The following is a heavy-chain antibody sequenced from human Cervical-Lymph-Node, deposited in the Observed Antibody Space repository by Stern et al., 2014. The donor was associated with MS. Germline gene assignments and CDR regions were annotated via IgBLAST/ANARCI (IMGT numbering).Heavy chain of an antibody. D-gene: IGHD1-7*01. J-gene: IGHJ4*02. Sequence: QVQLQESGPGLVKPSQTLSLTCTVSGGSVNTGGYYWTWIRQPAGKGLELLGGICSGGDTNNTPPLRGGATISVETPKNQCSLRLDSVTAADTAAYYCAREGNFLRYYIDYWGQGTLVTVSS. CDR2: ICSGGDT. V-gene: IGHV4-61*02. CDR1: GGSVNTGGYY. CDR3: AREGNFLRYYIDY.